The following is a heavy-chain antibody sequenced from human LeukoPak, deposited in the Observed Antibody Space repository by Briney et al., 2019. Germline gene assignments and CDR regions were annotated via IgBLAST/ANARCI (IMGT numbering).Heavy chain of an antibody. CDR2: IYYSGSA. J-gene: IGHJ4*02. V-gene: IGHV4-39*01. CDR3: ARHWVVTPNY. CDR1: GGSISNSSYY. D-gene: IGHD4-23*01. Sequence: SETLSLTCIVSGGSISNSSYYWGWIRQPPGKGLEWIGSIYYSGSAYYNPSLKSRVTISVDTSKNQFSLKLTSVTAADTAVYYCARHWVVTPNYWGQGTLVTVSP.